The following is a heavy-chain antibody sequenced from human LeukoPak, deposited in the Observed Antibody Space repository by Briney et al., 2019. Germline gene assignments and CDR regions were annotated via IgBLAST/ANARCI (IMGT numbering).Heavy chain of an antibody. CDR3: ARVFDSGSQAYFYYMDV. Sequence: PSETLSLTCTVSGGSINSYYWSWIRQPPGKGLEWIGYIYYSGSTNYNPSLKSRVTISVDTSKNQFSLKVSSVTAADTAVYYCARVFDSGSQAYFYYMDVWGKGTTVTIFS. CDR1: GGSINSYY. CDR2: IYYSGST. J-gene: IGHJ6*03. V-gene: IGHV4-59*01. D-gene: IGHD3-10*01.